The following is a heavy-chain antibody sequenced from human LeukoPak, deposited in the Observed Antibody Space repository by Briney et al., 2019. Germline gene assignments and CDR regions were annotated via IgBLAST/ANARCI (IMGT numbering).Heavy chain of an antibody. CDR1: GYTFSSYW. Sequence: GESLKISCKGSGYTFSSYWIGWVRQMPGKGLEWMGIIYPGDSDTRYSPSFQGQVTISADKSISTAYLQWSSLKASDTAMYYCARRAAYCGGDCYSDYWGQGTLVTVSS. J-gene: IGHJ4*02. CDR3: ARRAAYCGGDCYSDY. CDR2: IYPGDSDT. D-gene: IGHD2-21*02. V-gene: IGHV5-51*01.